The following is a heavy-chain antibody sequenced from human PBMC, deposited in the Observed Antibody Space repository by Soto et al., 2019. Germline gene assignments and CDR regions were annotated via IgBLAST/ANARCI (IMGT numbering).Heavy chain of an antibody. J-gene: IGHJ6*03. CDR1: GGTFSSYT. Sequence: SVKVSCKASGGTFSSYTISWVRQAPGQGLEWMGRIIPILGIANYAQKFQGRVTITADKSTSTAYMELSSLRSEDTAVYYCARSSAGERITMVRGAVSYYMDVWGKGATVTVSS. D-gene: IGHD3-10*01. CDR3: ARSSAGERITMVRGAVSYYMDV. V-gene: IGHV1-69*02. CDR2: IIPILGIA.